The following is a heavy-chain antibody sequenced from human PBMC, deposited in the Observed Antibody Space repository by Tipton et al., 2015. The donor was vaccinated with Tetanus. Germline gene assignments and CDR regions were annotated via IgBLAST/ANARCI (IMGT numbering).Heavy chain of an antibody. CDR2: IYHTGTT. CDR3: ARDRGRTTSGGIGMDV. Sequence: TLSLTCTVSGDSISSGNYRYNWIRQLPGKGLEWIGYIYHTGTTYYNPSFKSRVSISVDTSMSQFSLKLSSVTAADTAVYYCARDRGRTTSGGIGMDVWGQGTTVTVAS. J-gene: IGHJ6*02. CDR1: GDSISSGNYR. V-gene: IGHV4-31*03. D-gene: IGHD2/OR15-2a*01.